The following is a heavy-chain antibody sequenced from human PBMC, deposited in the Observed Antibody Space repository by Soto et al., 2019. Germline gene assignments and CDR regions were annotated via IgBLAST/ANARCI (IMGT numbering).Heavy chain of an antibody. D-gene: IGHD3-10*01. CDR1: GGSINTGRYY. V-gene: IGHV4-31*03. Sequence: QVQLQESGPGLVKPSQTLSLTCTVSGGSINTGRYYWSWIRQHPGKGLEWIGYIYNSGSTYYNPSLKSRVTASVDTSKTQFLLKLSSVTAADTAVYCCARGITMVRGVIHTPYFDYWGQGTLVTVSS. CDR3: ARGITMVRGVIHTPYFDY. CDR2: IYNSGST. J-gene: IGHJ4*02.